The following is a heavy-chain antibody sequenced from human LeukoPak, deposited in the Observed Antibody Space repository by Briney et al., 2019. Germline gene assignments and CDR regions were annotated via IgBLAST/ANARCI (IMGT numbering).Heavy chain of an antibody. J-gene: IGHJ4*02. Sequence: GRSLRLSCAASGFTFSSCGMHWVRQAPGKGLEWVAVISYDGSNKYYADSVKGRFTISRDNSKNTLYLQMNSLRAEDTAVYYCAKAYPSSGWYGYLDYWGQGTLVTVSS. D-gene: IGHD6-19*01. CDR1: GFTFSSCG. V-gene: IGHV3-30*18. CDR2: ISYDGSNK. CDR3: AKAYPSSGWYGYLDY.